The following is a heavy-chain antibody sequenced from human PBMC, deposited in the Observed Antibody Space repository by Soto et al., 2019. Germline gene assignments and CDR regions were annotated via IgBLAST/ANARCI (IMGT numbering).Heavy chain of an antibody. CDR1: GASISTSKTY. CDR3: ARRYGKNAFDI. J-gene: IGHJ3*02. CDR2: IYYSGST. D-gene: IGHD5-18*01. Sequence: SETLSLTCTVSGASISTSKTYWGWIRQSPGKGLEWIGSIYYSGSTYYNPSLRSRLTISVETSKNLFSLKLSSVTAADTAVYYCARRYGKNAFDIWGQGTMVTVSS. V-gene: IGHV4-39*02.